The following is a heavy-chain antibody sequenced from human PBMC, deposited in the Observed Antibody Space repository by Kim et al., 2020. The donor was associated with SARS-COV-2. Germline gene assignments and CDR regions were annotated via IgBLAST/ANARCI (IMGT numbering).Heavy chain of an antibody. CDR3: VKDIPGYWEAAVGSERTDY. J-gene: IGHJ4*02. CDR2: ISGSGGST. Sequence: GGSLRLSCAASGFTFSSYAMNWVRQAPGKGLEWVSAISGSGGSTYYADSVKGRFTISRDNSKNTLYLQMNNLRAEDTAVYYCVKDIPGYWEAAVGSERTDYWGQGTLVTVSS. D-gene: IGHD6-13*01. CDR1: GFTFSSYA. V-gene: IGHV3-23*01.